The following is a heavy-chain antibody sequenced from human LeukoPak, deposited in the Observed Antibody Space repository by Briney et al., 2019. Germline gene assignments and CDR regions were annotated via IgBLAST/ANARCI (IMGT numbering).Heavy chain of an antibody. CDR2: ISYDGSNK. J-gene: IGHJ4*02. Sequence: QPGGSLRLSCAASGFTFSSYAMHWVRQAPGKGLEWVAVISYDGSNKYYADSVKGRFTISRDNSKNTLYLQMNSLRAEDTAVYYCASLGLIWQVDYWGQGTLVTVSS. CDR3: ASLGLIWQVDY. D-gene: IGHD3/OR15-3a*01. CDR1: GFTFSSYA. V-gene: IGHV3-30-3*01.